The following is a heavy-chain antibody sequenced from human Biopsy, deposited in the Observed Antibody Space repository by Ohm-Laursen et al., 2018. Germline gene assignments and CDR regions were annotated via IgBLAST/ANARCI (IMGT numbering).Heavy chain of an antibody. D-gene: IGHD7-27*01. CDR1: GGSISSETNY. J-gene: IGHJ5*02. V-gene: IGHV4-39*01. CDR3: ARHLTGFRFDP. CDR2: IFYGGIT. Sequence: GTLSLTCTVSGGSISSETNYWGWIRQPPGKGLEWIGSIFYGGITYYNPSLKSRVTISVDTSKNQFSLNLSSVTGADTAVYYCARHLTGFRFDPWGQGTLVTVSS.